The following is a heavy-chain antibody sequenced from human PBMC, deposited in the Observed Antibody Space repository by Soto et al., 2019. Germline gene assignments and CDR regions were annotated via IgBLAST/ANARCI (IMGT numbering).Heavy chain of an antibody. D-gene: IGHD3-16*01. CDR1: GFSFSTHY. CDR3: LNGDYY. Sequence: EEQLVESGGGLVQPGGSLRLSCAASGFSFSTHYMNWVRQSPGKVLEWGSSINSGSTVIYYADSVKGRFTISRDNARNSLSLQMNSLRAEHTAVYYCLNGDYYVGPGTLVTVSS. V-gene: IGHV3-48*01. J-gene: IGHJ4*02. CDR2: INSGSTVI.